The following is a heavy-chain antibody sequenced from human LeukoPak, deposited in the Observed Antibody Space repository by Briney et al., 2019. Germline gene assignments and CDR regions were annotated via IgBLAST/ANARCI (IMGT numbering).Heavy chain of an antibody. V-gene: IGHV3-48*03. CDR1: GFTFSSYE. CDR3: ARGVLSGYDRPTDY. CDR2: ISTSGSTI. Sequence: PGGSLRLSCAASGFTFSSYEMKWDRQAPGKGLEWVSYISTSGSTIYLADSVKGRFTVSRDNARNSPYLQMNSLRAEDTAVYYCARGVLSGYDRPTDYWARESWSPSPQ. J-gene: IGHJ4*02. D-gene: IGHD5-12*01.